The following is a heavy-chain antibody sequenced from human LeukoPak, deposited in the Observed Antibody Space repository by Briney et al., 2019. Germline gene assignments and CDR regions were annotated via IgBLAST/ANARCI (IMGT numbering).Heavy chain of an antibody. D-gene: IGHD2/OR15-2a*01. Sequence: GESLKISCKGSGFSFTNYRIGWVRQTPGKGLEWMGIIYPADSNTRYSPSFQGHVTFSVDKSSSTAYLQWSSLKASDTAMYYCARENLIFDYWGQGTLVTVSS. J-gene: IGHJ4*02. CDR3: ARENLIFDY. CDR1: GFSFTNYR. V-gene: IGHV5-51*01. CDR2: IYPADSNT.